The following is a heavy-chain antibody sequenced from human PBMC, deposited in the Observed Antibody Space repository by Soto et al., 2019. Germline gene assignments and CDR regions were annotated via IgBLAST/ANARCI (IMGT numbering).Heavy chain of an antibody. CDR2: VSIDGNTK. CDR1: GFTFTSSS. V-gene: IGHV3-30*01. Sequence: PGGSLRLSCVASGFTFTSSSMHWVRQAPGKGLEWVAYVSIDGNTKYYADSVKGRFTVSRDNSKNTVFLQINSLRPEDTALYSCASDPLHCNSVLCRMNGMHVWCQGTTVTVSS. J-gene: IGHJ6*02. D-gene: IGHD2-2*01. CDR3: ASDPLHCNSVLCRMNGMHV.